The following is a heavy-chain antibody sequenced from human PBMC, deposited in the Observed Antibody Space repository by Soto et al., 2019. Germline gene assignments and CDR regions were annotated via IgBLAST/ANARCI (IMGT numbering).Heavy chain of an antibody. Sequence: QVQLQESGPGLVKPSQTLSLTCTVSGGSISSGGYYWSLIRQHPGKGLEWIGYIYSSGSTYYNPSLKSRVTISLDTSENQFSLKLSSVTAADTAVYYCARASMVRGVMGWYFDLWGRGTLVTVSS. CDR3: ARASMVRGVMGWYFDL. J-gene: IGHJ2*01. D-gene: IGHD3-10*01. V-gene: IGHV4-31*03. CDR1: GGSISSGGYY. CDR2: IYSSGST.